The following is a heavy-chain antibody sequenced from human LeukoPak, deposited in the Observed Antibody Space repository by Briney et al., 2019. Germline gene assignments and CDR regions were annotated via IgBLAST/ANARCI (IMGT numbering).Heavy chain of an antibody. V-gene: IGHV4-34*01. J-gene: IGHJ5*02. CDR1: GGSFSGYY. D-gene: IGHD3-22*01. CDR2: IYYSGST. CDR3: ARDRAGDSSGYLNWFDP. Sequence: SETLSLTCAVYGGSFSGYYWSWIRQPPGKGLEWIGGIYYSGSTYYNPSLKSRVTISVDTSKNQFSLKLSSVTAADTAVYYRARDRAGDSSGYLNWFDPWGQGTLVTVSS.